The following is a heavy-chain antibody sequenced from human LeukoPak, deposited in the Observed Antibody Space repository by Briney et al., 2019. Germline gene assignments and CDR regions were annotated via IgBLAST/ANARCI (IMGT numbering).Heavy chain of an antibody. CDR2: IKQDGSEK. CDR1: RFTCSSYW. J-gene: IGHJ3*02. Sequence: GGSLTLSCAASRFTCSSYWMSWVRQAPGKGREWVANIKQDGSEKYYVDSVKGRFTISRDNAKNSLYLQMNRQKAEDMAVYYCARDRAPRGDFDIWGQGTMVTVS. CDR3: ARDRAPRGDFDI. V-gene: IGHV3-7*01.